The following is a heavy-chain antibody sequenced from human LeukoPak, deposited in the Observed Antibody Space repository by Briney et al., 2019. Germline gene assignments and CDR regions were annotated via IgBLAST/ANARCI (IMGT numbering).Heavy chain of an antibody. Sequence: PGASVKVSCKVSGYTLTELSMHWVRQAPGKGLEWMGGFDLEDGETTYAQKFQGRVTMTEDTSTDTAYMELSSLRSEDTAVYYCAGVMVRGVKYGMDVWGQGTTVTVSS. CDR1: GYTLTELS. D-gene: IGHD3-10*01. CDR2: FDLEDGET. CDR3: AGVMVRGVKYGMDV. V-gene: IGHV1-24*01. J-gene: IGHJ6*02.